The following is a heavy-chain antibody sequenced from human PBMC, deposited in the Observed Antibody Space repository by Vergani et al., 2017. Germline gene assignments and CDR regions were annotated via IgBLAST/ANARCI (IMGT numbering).Heavy chain of an antibody. J-gene: IGHJ6*02. V-gene: IGHV1-18*01. D-gene: IGHD3-3*01. CDR2: ISAYNGNT. CDR3: AREVLLGFVEWLGMGWNPQAYYYYGMDV. Sequence: QVQLVQSGAEVKKPGASVKVSCKASGYTFTSYGISWVRQAPGQGLEWMGWISAYNGNTNYAQKLQGRVTMTTDTSTSTANMELRSLRSDETAVYYCAREVLLGFVEWLGMGWNPQAYYYYGMDVWGQGTTVTVSS. CDR1: GYTFTSYG.